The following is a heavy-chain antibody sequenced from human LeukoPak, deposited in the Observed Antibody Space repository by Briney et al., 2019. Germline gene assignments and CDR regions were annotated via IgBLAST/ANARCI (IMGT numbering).Heavy chain of an antibody. CDR1: GFTFSSYA. D-gene: IGHD3-10*01. CDR3: ARGAELLWFGESRGVYFDY. Sequence: GGSLRLSCAASGFTFSSYAMHWVRQAPGKGLEWVAVISYDGSNKYYADSVKGRFTISRDNSKNTLYLQMNSPRAEDTAVYYCARGAELLWFGESRGVYFDYWGQGTLVTVSS. V-gene: IGHV3-30*04. CDR2: ISYDGSNK. J-gene: IGHJ4*02.